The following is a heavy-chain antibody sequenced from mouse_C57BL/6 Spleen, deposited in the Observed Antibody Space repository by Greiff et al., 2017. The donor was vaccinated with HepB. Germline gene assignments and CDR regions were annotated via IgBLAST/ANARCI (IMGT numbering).Heavy chain of an antibody. CDR1: GYSITSGYY. CDR3: APLYGNYYAMDY. J-gene: IGHJ4*01. D-gene: IGHD2-1*01. Sequence: EVKLQESGPGLVKPSQSLSLTCSVPGYSITSGYYWNWIRQFPGNKLEWMGYISYDGSNNYNPSLKNRISITRDTSKNQFFLKLNSVTTEDTATYYCAPLYGNYYAMDYWGQGTSVTVSS. CDR2: ISYDGSN. V-gene: IGHV3-6*01.